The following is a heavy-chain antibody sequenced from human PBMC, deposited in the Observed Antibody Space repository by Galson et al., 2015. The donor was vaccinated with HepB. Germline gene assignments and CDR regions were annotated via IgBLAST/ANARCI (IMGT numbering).Heavy chain of an antibody. J-gene: IGHJ4*02. CDR1: GFTFSSYA. CDR2: ISSNGGST. Sequence: SLRLSCAASGFTFSSYAMHWVRQAPGKGLEYVSAISSNGGSTYYADSVKGRFTISRDNSKNTLYLQMSSLRAEDTAVYYCVKDIYPTIVGAISSYWGQGTLVTVSS. D-gene: IGHD1-26*01. V-gene: IGHV3-64D*06. CDR3: VKDIYPTIVGAISSY.